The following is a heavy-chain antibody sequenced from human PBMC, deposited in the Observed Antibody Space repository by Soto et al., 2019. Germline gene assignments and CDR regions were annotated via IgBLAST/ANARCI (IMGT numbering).Heavy chain of an antibody. CDR2: IYSGHTT. D-gene: IGHD3-3*01. CDR1: GFIVSSNQ. V-gene: IGHV3-53*01. Sequence: GGSLRLSCVASGFIVSSNQMSWVRQAPGKGLEWVSVIYSGHTTYYADSVEGRFTISRDDSRNTLYLQMNSLRVEDTAVYYCVRGPSDHKLRLVEWPYGDYWGQGALVTVSS. CDR3: VRGPSDHKLRLVEWPYGDY. J-gene: IGHJ4*02.